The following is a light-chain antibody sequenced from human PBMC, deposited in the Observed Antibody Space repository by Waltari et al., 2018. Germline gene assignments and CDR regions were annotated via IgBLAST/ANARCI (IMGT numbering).Light chain of an antibody. J-gene: IGKJ1*01. V-gene: IGKV1-5*03. CDR3: QQYNDYLGT. CDR1: QSIGRW. CDR2: EAS. Sequence: EIQMTQSPAALSASVGDRVIVTCRASQSIGRWLAWYQQKPGKAPRLLIFEASNLETGVPARFSGSGSGTEFTLTISSLQPDDFATYVCQQYNDYLGTFGQGTRVDIK.